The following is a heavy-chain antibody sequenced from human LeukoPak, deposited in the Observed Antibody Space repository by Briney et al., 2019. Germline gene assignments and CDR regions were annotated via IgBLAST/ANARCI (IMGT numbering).Heavy chain of an antibody. CDR1: GFTFSSYA. V-gene: IGHV3-23*01. D-gene: IGHD3-22*01. CDR3: SRSGDSSGYYPADY. J-gene: IGHJ4*02. Sequence: GGSLRLSCAASGFTFSSYAMSWVRQAPGKGLEWVSAISGSGGSTYYADSVKGRFTISRDNSKNTLYLQMNSLRAEDTAVYYCSRSGDSSGYYPADYWGQGTLVTVSS. CDR2: ISGSGGST.